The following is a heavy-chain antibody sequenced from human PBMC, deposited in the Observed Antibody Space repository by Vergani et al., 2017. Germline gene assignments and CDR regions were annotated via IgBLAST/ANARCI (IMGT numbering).Heavy chain of an antibody. CDR3: ARDRGGVYCSSTSCYQYGMDV. CDR2: ISSSSSYI. J-gene: IGHJ6*02. CDR1: GFTFSYYS. V-gene: IGHV3-21*01. D-gene: IGHD2-2*01. Sequence: EVQLVESGGGLVQPGGSLRLSCAASGFTFSYYSMNWVRQAPGKGLEWVSSISSSSSYIYYADSVKGRFTISRDNAKNSLYLQMNSLRAEDTAVYYCARDRGGVYCSSTSCYQYGMDVWGQGTTVTVSS.